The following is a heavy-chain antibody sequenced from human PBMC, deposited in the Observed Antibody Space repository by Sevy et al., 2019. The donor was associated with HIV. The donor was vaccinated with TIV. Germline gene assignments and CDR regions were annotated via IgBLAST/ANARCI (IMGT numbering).Heavy chain of an antibody. CDR1: GGSISSYY. D-gene: IGHD3-10*01. CDR2: IYYTGTT. Sequence: SETLSLTCTVSGGSISSYYWSWIRQPPGKGLEWIGYIYYTGTTDYNPSLKSRVTISRDTSKTQFSLKLTAVTAADTAVAYCATAGSDSSKDVDYWGQGAPVTVSS. V-gene: IGHV4-59*13. J-gene: IGHJ4*02. CDR3: ATAGSDSSKDVDY.